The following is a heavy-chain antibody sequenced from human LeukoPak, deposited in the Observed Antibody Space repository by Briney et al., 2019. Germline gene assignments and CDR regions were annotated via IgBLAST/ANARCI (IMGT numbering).Heavy chain of an antibody. V-gene: IGHV4-39*01. CDR1: GFSIRSNSINS. CDR2: IYFNGIT. D-gene: IGHD3-3*01. CDR3: ARQLLVKRGGVASNFYY. Sequence: PSETLSLTCGLSGFSIRSNSINSGAWIRQPPGKGLEWIGSIYFNGITYYNASLESRVTVSVATYNNHFSLRLTFLSAADTAVCNCARQLLVKRGGVASNFYYWGQGTLVTVSS. J-gene: IGHJ4*02.